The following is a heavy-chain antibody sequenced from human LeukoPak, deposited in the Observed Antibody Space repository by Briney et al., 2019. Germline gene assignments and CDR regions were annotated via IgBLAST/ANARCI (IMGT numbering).Heavy chain of an antibody. CDR3: EREGPFDY. Sequence: GGSLRLSCAASGFTFSSSWMSWVRQAPGKGLEWVANIKQDGSEKYYVDSVKGRFTISRHNAKNSLYLQMNSLRTDDTAVYYCEREGPFDYWGQGTLVTVSS. CDR2: IKQDGSEK. J-gene: IGHJ4*02. CDR1: GFTFSSSW. V-gene: IGHV3-7*01.